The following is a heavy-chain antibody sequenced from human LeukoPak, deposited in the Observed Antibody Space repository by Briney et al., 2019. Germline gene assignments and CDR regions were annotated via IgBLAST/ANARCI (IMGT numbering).Heavy chain of an antibody. CDR2: INHSGST. CDR3: AVALNWFDP. Sequence: SETLSLTCTVSGGSISSSSYYWGWIRQPPGKGLEWIGEINHSGSTNYNPSLKSRVTISVDTSKNQFSLKLSSVTAADTAVYYCAVALNWFDPRGQGTLVTVSS. J-gene: IGHJ5*02. CDR1: GGSISSSSYY. V-gene: IGHV4-39*07. D-gene: IGHD2-21*01.